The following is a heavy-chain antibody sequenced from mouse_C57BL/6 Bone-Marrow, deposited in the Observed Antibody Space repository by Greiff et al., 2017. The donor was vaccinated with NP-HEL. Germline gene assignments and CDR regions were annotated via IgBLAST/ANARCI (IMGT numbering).Heavy chain of an antibody. Sequence: QVQLQQPGAELVKPGASVKVSCKASGYTFTSYWMHWVKQRPGQGLEWIGRIHPSDSDTNYNQKFKGKATLTVDKSSSTAYMQLSSLTSEDSAVYYCAPSMGTTGSWFAYWGQGTLVTVSA. V-gene: IGHV1-74*01. CDR2: IHPSDSDT. D-gene: IGHD2-14*01. CDR1: GYTFTSYW. J-gene: IGHJ3*01. CDR3: APSMGTTGSWFAY.